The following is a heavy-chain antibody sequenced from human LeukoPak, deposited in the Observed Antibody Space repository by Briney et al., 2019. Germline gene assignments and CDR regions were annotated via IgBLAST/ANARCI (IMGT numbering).Heavy chain of an antibody. J-gene: IGHJ5*02. D-gene: IGHD3-16*02. CDR1: GVSISSYY. CDR3: ARGNMITFGGVIVMDWFDP. Sequence: PSETLSLTCTVSGVSISSYYWSWLRQPPGKGLEWIGYIYYSGSTNYNPSLKSRVTISVDTSKNQFSLKLSSVTAADTAVYYCARGNMITFGGVIVMDWFDPWGQGTLVTVSS. CDR2: IYYSGST. V-gene: IGHV4-59*01.